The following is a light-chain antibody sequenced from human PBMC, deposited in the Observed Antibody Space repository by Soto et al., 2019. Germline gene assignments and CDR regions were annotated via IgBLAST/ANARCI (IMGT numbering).Light chain of an antibody. J-gene: IGKJ5*01. CDR1: QSVGSN. Sequence: EIVMTQSPATLSVSPGDRATLSCRASQSVGSNLAWYQQKAGQAPRLLIYDVSTRGTGVPVRFGGSGSGTEFTITISNLQSEDFAVHYCQQYNNWPPWITFGQGTRLEIK. CDR3: QQYNNWPPWIT. CDR2: DVS. V-gene: IGKV3-15*01.